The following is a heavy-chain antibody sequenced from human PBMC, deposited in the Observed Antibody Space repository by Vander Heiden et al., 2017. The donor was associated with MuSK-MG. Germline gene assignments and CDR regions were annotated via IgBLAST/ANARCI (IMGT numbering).Heavy chain of an antibody. D-gene: IGHD2-15*01. Sequence: QAPLLQSGAEVKKPGASVQLSCQASGYTFSTYAIPFVRHSPGQGLEWMGWILAGTGDTKYLQKFQGRVTFTRDTPASTLYMELRSLRSEDTAVYYCARQGRCSGNTCSGGWFDPWGQGTLVAVSS. CDR3: ARQGRCSGNTCSGGWFDP. J-gene: IGHJ5*02. V-gene: IGHV1-3*01. CDR1: GYTFSTYA. CDR2: ILAGTGDT.